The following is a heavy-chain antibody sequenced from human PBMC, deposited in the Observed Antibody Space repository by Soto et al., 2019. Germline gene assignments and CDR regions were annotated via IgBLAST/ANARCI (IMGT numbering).Heavy chain of an antibody. J-gene: IGHJ6*02. V-gene: IGHV3-30-3*01. D-gene: IGHD1-1*01. CDR1: GFTFSSYA. CDR3: ARDRNHYGMDV. CDR2: ISYDGSNK. Sequence: QVQLVESGGGVVQPGRSLRLSCAASGFTFSSYAMHWVRQAPGKGLEWVAVISYDGSNKYYADSVKGRFTISRDNSKNTLYLQMNSLRAEDTAVYYCARDRNHYGMDVWGQGTTLTVSS.